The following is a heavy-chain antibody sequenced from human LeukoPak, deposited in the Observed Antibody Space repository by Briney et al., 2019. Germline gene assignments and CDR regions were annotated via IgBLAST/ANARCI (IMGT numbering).Heavy chain of an antibody. J-gene: IGHJ3*02. CDR2: ISSSGSTI. V-gene: IGHV3-48*03. Sequence: GGSLRLSCAASGFTFSSYEMNWVRQAPGKGLEWVSYISSSGSTIYYADSVKGRFTISRDNAKNSLYLQMNSLRAEDTAVYCCARDKRWLQFPDDAFDIWGQGTMVTVSS. CDR3: ARDKRWLQFPDDAFDI. D-gene: IGHD5-24*01. CDR1: GFTFSSYE.